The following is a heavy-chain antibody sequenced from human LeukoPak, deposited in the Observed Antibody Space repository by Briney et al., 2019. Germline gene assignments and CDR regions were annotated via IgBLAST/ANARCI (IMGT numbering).Heavy chain of an antibody. V-gene: IGHV3-30-3*01. J-gene: IGHJ4*02. D-gene: IGHD7-27*01. CDR2: ISYDGSNK. Sequence: PGGSLRLSCAASGFTFSSYAMHWVRQAPGKGLEWVAVISYDGSNKYYADSVKGRFTISRDNSKNTLYLQMDSLKTEDTAVYYCATGPKRLGMKDWGQGTLVTVSS. CDR1: GFTFSSYA. CDR3: ATGPKRLGMKD.